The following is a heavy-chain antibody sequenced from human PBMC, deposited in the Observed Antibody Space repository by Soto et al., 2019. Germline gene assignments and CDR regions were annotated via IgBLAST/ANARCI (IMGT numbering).Heavy chain of an antibody. J-gene: IGHJ3*02. Sequence: KPGGSLRLSCAASGFTFSSYSMNWVRQAPGKGLEWVSSISSSSSYKYYADSVKGRFTISRDNAKNSLYLQMNSLRAEDTAVYYCARELRHYSSGAPSAFDIWGQGTMVTVSS. CDR1: GFTFSSYS. D-gene: IGHD6-19*01. CDR2: ISSSSSYK. CDR3: ARELRHYSSGAPSAFDI. V-gene: IGHV3-21*01.